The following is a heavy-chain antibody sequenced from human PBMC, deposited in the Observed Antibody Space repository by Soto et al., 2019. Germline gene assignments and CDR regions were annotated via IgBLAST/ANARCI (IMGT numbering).Heavy chain of an antibody. CDR2: INHSGST. Sequence: LSLTCAVYGGSFRGYYWSWIRQPPGKGLEWIGEINHSGSTNYNPSLKSRVTISVDTSKNQFSLKLSSVTAADTAVYYCARGGDGMNVWGQGTTGTVS. V-gene: IGHV4-34*01. CDR1: GGSFRGYY. CDR3: ARGGDGMNV. D-gene: IGHD3-10*01. J-gene: IGHJ6*02.